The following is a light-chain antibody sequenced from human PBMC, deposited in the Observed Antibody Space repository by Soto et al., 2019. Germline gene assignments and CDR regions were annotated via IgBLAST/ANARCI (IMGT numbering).Light chain of an antibody. CDR2: AAS. Sequence: DIQMTQSPSSLSASVGDRVTITCRASQSIISYLNWYQQKPGKAPKLLIYAASNLQSGVPSRFSGSASGTDFTLTISSLQPEDFATYYCQQSYNTPRTFGQGTMLEIK. J-gene: IGKJ2*02. CDR3: QQSYNTPRT. CDR1: QSIISY. V-gene: IGKV1-39*01.